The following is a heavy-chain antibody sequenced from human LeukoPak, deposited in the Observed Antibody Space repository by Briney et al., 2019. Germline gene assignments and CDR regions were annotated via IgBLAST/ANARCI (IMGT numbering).Heavy chain of an antibody. Sequence: AASVKVSCKASGYTFTSYAMHWVRQAPGQRLEWMGWINAGNGNTKYSQKFQGRVTITRDTSASTAYMGLSSLRSEDTAVYYCARGGTYSTGWYDYWGQGTLVTVSS. D-gene: IGHD6-19*01. CDR2: INAGNGNT. J-gene: IGHJ4*02. CDR1: GYTFTSYA. CDR3: ARGGTYSTGWYDY. V-gene: IGHV1-3*01.